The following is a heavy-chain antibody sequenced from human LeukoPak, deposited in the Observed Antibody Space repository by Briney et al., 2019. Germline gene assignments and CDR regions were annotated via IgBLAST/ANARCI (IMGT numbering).Heavy chain of an antibody. J-gene: IGHJ4*02. Sequence: GGSLRLSCAASGFTFSSYAMSWVRQAPGKGLEWVSAISGSGGSTYYADSVKGRFTISRDNSKNTLYLQMNSLRAEDTAVYYCAKDLRAHDYGGNSFDYWGQGTPVTVSS. D-gene: IGHD4-23*01. CDR2: ISGSGGST. CDR1: GFTFSSYA. CDR3: AKDLRAHDYGGNSFDY. V-gene: IGHV3-23*01.